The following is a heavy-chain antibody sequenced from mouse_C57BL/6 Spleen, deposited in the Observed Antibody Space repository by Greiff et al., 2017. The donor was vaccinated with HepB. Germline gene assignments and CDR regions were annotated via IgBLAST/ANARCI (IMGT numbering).Heavy chain of an antibody. Sequence: EVMLVESGEGLVKPGGSLKLSCAASGFTFSSYAMSWVRQTPEERLEWVAYISSGGDYIYYADTVKGRFTISRDNARNTLYLQMSSLKSEDTAMYYCTRGGSYGSSYVWYFDVWGTGTTVTVSS. CDR3: TRGGSYGSSYVWYFDV. V-gene: IGHV5-9-1*02. CDR1: GFTFSSYA. J-gene: IGHJ1*03. CDR2: ISSGGDYI. D-gene: IGHD1-1*01.